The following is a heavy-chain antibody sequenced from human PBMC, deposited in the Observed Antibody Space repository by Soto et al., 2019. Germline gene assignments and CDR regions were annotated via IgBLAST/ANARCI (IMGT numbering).Heavy chain of an antibody. CDR2: ISSSSYI. J-gene: IGHJ4*02. Sequence: LRLSCAASGFTFSSYSMNWVRQAPGKGLEWVSSISSSSYIYYADSVKGRFTISRDNAKNSLYLQMNSLRAEDTAVYYCARVLSGWYYFDYWGQGTLVTVSS. CDR1: GFTFSSYS. CDR3: ARVLSGWYYFDY. D-gene: IGHD6-19*01. V-gene: IGHV3-21*01.